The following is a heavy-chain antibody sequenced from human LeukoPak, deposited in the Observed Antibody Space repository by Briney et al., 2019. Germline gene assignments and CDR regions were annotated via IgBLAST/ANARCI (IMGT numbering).Heavy chain of an antibody. CDR3: ANGGRTFSSYGYFDY. V-gene: IGHV3-30*18. CDR2: ISYDGSNK. Sequence: GRSLRLSCAASGFTFSSYGMHWVRQAPGKGLEWVAVISYDGSNKYYADSVKGRFTISRDNSKNTLYLQMNSLRAEDTAVYYCANGGRTFSSYGYFDYWGQGTLVTVSS. J-gene: IGHJ4*02. CDR1: GFTFSSYG. D-gene: IGHD1-26*01.